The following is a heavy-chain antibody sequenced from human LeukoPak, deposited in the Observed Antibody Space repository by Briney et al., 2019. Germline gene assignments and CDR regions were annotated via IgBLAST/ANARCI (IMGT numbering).Heavy chain of an antibody. CDR2: INHSGST. D-gene: IGHD3-16*02. CDR3: ARGRGYDYVWGSYRGDIFDY. CDR1: GGSFSGYY. Sequence: SETLSLTCAVYGGSFSGYYWSWIRQPPGKGLEWIGEINHSGSTNYNPSLKSRVTISVDTSRNQFSLKLSSVTAADTAVYYCARGRGYDYVWGSYRGDIFDYWGQGTLVTVSS. V-gene: IGHV4-34*01. J-gene: IGHJ4*02.